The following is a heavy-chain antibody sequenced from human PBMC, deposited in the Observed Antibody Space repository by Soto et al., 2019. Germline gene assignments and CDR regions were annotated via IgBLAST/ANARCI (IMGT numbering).Heavy chain of an antibody. V-gene: IGHV2-5*02. CDR1: GFSLSTSGVG. Sequence: QITLKESGPTLVKPTQTLTLTCTFSGFSLSTSGVGVVWIRQPPGKALEWLGIIYWDDDKRYSPSLKSRLTINKDTSKNQVVLIRTNMDPVDTPTYYCAHLEVVAATNWFDPWGKGTLVTVSS. CDR3: AHLEVVAATNWFDP. D-gene: IGHD2-15*01. CDR2: IYWDDDK. J-gene: IGHJ5*02.